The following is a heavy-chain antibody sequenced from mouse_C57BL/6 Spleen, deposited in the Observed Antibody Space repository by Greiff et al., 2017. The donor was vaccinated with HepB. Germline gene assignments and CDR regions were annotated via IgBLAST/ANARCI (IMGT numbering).Heavy chain of an antibody. CDR3: ARGDCYGRSYRYAMDY. CDR2: IDPSDSET. Sequence: VQLQQPGAELVRPGSSVKLSCKASGYTFTSYWMHWVKQRPIQGLEWIGNIDPSDSETHYNQKFKDKATLTVDKSSSTAYMQLSSLTSEDSAVYYCARGDCYGRSYRYAMDYWGQGTSVTVSS. J-gene: IGHJ4*01. D-gene: IGHD1-1*01. V-gene: IGHV1-52*01. CDR1: GYTFTSYW.